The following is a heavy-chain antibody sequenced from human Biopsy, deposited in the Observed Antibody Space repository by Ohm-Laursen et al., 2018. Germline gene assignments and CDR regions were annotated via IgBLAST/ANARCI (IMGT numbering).Heavy chain of an antibody. V-gene: IGHV4-39*01. D-gene: IGHD1-20*01. CDR3: ARGSNWNDWSFDY. J-gene: IGHJ4*02. CDR2: ISYTGST. CDR1: GGFISSSSYY. Sequence: SETLSLTCTVSGGFISSSSYYWGWIRQPPGKGLEWIGSISYTGSTHDNPSLTSRVTISVDTSKNQFSLKLNSVTAADTAVYYCARGSNWNDWSFDYWGQGTVVTVPS.